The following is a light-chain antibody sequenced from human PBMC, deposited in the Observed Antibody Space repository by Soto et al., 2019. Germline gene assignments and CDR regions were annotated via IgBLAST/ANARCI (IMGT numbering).Light chain of an antibody. CDR1: QGIKNW. CDR2: TAS. CDR3: QQAASFPIT. Sequence: DIQMTQSPSYVSASVGDRVTITCRASQGIKNWLAWYQQKPGKAPNLLIYTASSLQSGVPSRFSGSGSGTDFTLTINGLQPEDFATYYCQQAASFPITFGQGTRLEIK. V-gene: IGKV1-12*01. J-gene: IGKJ5*01.